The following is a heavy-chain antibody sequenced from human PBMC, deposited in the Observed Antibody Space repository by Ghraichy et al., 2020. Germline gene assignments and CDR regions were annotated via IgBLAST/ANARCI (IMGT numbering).Heavy chain of an antibody. CDR1: GFTFSSYS. D-gene: IGHD2-15*01. J-gene: IGHJ5*02. CDR3: AREVVAAAPANWFDP. V-gene: IGHV3-30*04. CDR2: MSNDGRSK. Sequence: GESLNISCAASGFTFSSYSMHWVRQAPGKGLEWVAVMSNDGRSKIYADSVKGRFTVSRDNFENTLYLQMNSLKPEDTALYYCAREVVAAAPANWFDPWGQGTLVTVSS.